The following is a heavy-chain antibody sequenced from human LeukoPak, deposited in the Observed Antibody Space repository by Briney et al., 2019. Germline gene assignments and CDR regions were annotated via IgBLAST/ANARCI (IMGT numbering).Heavy chain of an antibody. V-gene: IGHV1-2*06. J-gene: IGHJ4*02. CDR2: INPDNGGT. Sequence: ASMKVSCKASGYTFTDYYIHWVRQAPGQGLEWMGRINPDNGGTNYAQKFQGRVTMTRDTSISAAYMELSRLRSDNTAMFYCARSAVAGSGDFDYWGQGTLVTVSS. CDR3: ARSAVAGSGDFDY. CDR1: GYTFTDYY. D-gene: IGHD6-19*01.